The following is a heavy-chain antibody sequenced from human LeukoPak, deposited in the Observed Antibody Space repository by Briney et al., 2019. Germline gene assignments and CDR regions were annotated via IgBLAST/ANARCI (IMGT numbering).Heavy chain of an antibody. CDR1: GFTFSSYG. D-gene: IGHD1-26*01. CDR3: AKMGTPEKNGSRTLWGHNWFDP. V-gene: IGHV3-23*01. Sequence: PGGSLRLSCAASGFTFSSYGMSWVRQAPGKGLEWVSAISGSGGSTYYADSVKGRFTISRDNSKNTLYLQMNSLRAEDTAVYYCAKMGTPEKNGSRTLWGHNWFDPWGQGTLVTVSS. J-gene: IGHJ5*02. CDR2: ISGSGGST.